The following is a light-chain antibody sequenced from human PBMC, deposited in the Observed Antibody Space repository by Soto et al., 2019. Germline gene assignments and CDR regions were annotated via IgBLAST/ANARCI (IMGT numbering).Light chain of an antibody. Sequence: DIQMTQSPSTLSASVGDRVTITCRASQTISSWLAWYQQKPGQAPKLVIYKASSIESAVPSRYSGSGSGTEFTLTTSGLQPDDFASYYCQQYKSYWTFGQGAKGDIK. CDR3: QQYKSYWT. J-gene: IGKJ1*01. CDR2: KAS. V-gene: IGKV1-5*03. CDR1: QTISSW.